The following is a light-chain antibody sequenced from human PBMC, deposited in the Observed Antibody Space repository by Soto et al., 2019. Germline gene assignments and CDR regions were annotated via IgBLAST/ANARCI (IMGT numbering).Light chain of an antibody. CDR3: SSYTSSNTLV. Sequence: QAASVSGSPGQSITISCTGTSSDVGAYNYVSWYQQHPGKAPKLMIFEVSDRPSGVSNRFSGSKSGNTASLTISGLQAEDEADYYCSSYTSSNTLVFGGGTQLTVL. CDR2: EVS. J-gene: IGLJ2*01. CDR1: SSDVGAYNY. V-gene: IGLV2-14*01.